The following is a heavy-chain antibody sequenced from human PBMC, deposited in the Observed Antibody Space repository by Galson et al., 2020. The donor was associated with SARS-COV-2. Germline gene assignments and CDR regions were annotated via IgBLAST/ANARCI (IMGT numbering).Heavy chain of an antibody. Sequence: ASVKVSCKATGYTFTSYGITWARQAPGQGLEWMGWISPYNGNTNYAQNLQGRVTMTTDTSRSTAYMELRSLTSDDTAVYFCARDKSLTAAALSTWGQGTLVIVSS. CDR1: GYTFTSYG. V-gene: IGHV1-18*01. D-gene: IGHD6-25*01. CDR3: ARDKSLTAAALST. J-gene: IGHJ5*02. CDR2: ISPYNGNT.